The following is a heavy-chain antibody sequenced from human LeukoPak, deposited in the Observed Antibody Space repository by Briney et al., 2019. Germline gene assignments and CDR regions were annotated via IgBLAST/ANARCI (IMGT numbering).Heavy chain of an antibody. Sequence: GGSLRLSCVDSGTTFSRYWMSWVRQAAGKGLEWVANIKQDGGEKYYVDSVKGRFTISRDNAKNSLYLQMNSLRADGTAIYYCARDKIVGPTTLDYWGQGTLVTVSS. CDR2: IKQDGGEK. V-gene: IGHV3-7*01. CDR1: GTTFSRYW. D-gene: IGHD1-26*01. CDR3: ARDKIVGPTTLDY. J-gene: IGHJ4*02.